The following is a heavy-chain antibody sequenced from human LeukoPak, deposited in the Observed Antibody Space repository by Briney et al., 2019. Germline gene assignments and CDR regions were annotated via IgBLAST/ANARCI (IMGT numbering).Heavy chain of an antibody. V-gene: IGHV4-59*01. CDR2: IYYSGST. Sequence: SETLSFTCTVSGGSISSYYWSWIRQPPGKGLEWIGYIYYSGSTNYNPSLKSRVTISVDTSKNQFSLKLSSVTAADTAVYYCARDQGTWFGELFAPNYFDYWGQGTLVTVSS. D-gene: IGHD3-10*01. CDR3: ARDQGTWFGELFAPNYFDY. CDR1: GGSISSYY. J-gene: IGHJ4*02.